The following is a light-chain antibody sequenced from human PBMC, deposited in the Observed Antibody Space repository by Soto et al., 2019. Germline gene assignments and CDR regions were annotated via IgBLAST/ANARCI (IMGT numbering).Light chain of an antibody. Sequence: QSALTQPASVSGSPGQSITISGTGTSSDVGGYNSISWYQQHPGKAPKLMIYDVSNRPSGVSNRFSGSKSGNTASLTISGLQAEDEADYYRSSYTSSSTVFGGGTQLTVL. J-gene: IGLJ2*01. V-gene: IGLV2-14*01. CDR3: SSYTSSSTV. CDR1: SSDVGGYNS. CDR2: DVS.